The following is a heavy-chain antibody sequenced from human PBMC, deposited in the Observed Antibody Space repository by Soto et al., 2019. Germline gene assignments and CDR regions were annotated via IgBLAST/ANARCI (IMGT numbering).Heavy chain of an antibody. D-gene: IGHD3-22*01. Sequence: EVQLVETGGGLIQPGGSLRLSCAASGITVSTNYMSWVRQAPGKGLEWVSVIYSDGKTFYADSVKGRFTISRDNSQNTVSLKMNGRGADDTGVYYWARGGGGGYYDSSGYMAVWGQGTLVTVSS. CDR3: ARGGGGGYYDSSGYMAV. CDR2: IYSDGKT. J-gene: IGHJ4*02. V-gene: IGHV3-53*02. CDR1: GITVSTNY.